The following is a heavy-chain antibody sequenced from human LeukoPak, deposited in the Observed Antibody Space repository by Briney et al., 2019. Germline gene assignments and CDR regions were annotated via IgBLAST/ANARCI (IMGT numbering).Heavy chain of an antibody. Sequence: PSETLSLTCAVSDYSISSGYHWGWIRQPPEKGREWIGSISRSGSTYHSPSLKGRVTMSVDSSKNEFSLNLSSVTAADTAVYYCARGYIGNSGRYYYYYMDVWGKGTTVTVSS. V-gene: IGHV4-38-2*01. D-gene: IGHD1-26*01. CDR2: ISRSGST. J-gene: IGHJ6*03. CDR1: DYSISSGYH. CDR3: ARGYIGNSGRYYYYYMDV.